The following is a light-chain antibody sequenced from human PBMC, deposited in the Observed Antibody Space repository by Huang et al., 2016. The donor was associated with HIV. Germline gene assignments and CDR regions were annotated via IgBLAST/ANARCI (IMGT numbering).Light chain of an antibody. CDR1: RSLLYRSNNNNY. J-gene: IGKJ3*01. CDR2: WAS. CDR3: QQYYNTPFT. Sequence: DIVMTQSPDSLAVSLGERAAINCKSSRSLLYRSNNNNYLACYQQKPGQPPKLLIYWASTRESGVPDRFSGSGSGTDFTLTISSLQAADVAVYYCQQYYNTPFTFGPGTKVDIK. V-gene: IGKV4-1*01.